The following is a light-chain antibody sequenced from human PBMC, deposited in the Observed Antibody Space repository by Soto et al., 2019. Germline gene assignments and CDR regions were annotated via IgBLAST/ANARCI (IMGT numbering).Light chain of an antibody. J-gene: IGLJ1*01. CDR3: SSYTSSSTYV. CDR2: DVT. V-gene: IGLV2-14*03. Sequence: QSALTQPASVYGSPGQSIAISCHGTSSDVGGYNFVSWYQQHPGKAPKLMIYDVTNRPSGVSDRFSGSKSGNTASLTISGLQAEDEADYYCSSYTSSSTYVFGTGTKVTVL. CDR1: SSDVGGYNF.